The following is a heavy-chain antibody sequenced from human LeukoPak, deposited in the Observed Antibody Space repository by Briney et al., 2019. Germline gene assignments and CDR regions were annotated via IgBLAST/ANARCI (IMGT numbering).Heavy chain of an antibody. D-gene: IGHD6-13*01. CDR3: ARTLRYSSSWHVDY. CDR1: GGSISSSNW. Sequence: SETLSLTCAVSGGSISSSNWWSWVRQPPGKGLEWIGEIYHSGSTNYNPSLKSRVTISVDKSKNQFSLKLSSVTAADTAVYYCARTLRYSSSWHVDYWGQGTTVTVSS. J-gene: IGHJ4*03. CDR2: IYHSGST. V-gene: IGHV4-4*02.